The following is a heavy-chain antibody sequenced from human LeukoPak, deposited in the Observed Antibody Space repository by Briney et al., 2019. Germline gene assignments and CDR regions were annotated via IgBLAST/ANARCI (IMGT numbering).Heavy chain of an antibody. V-gene: IGHV3-66*01. CDR1: GFTVSDNY. CDR2: IFSGGST. J-gene: IGHJ4*02. D-gene: IGHD3-10*01. CDR3: ARDTPGSSGVIDS. Sequence: GGSLRLSCAVSGFTVSDNYMTWVRQAPGKGLEGVSLIFSGGSTYYADCVKGRFSISRDESKNTIYLQMDSLRVDDTALYYCARDTPGSSGVIDSWGQGALVTVSS.